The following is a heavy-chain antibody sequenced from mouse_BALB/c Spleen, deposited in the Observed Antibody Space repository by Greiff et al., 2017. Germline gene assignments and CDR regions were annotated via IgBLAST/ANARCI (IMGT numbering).Heavy chain of an antibody. V-gene: IGHV1-54*01. J-gene: IGHJ4*01. Sequence: VHLVESGAELVRPGTSVKVSCKASGYAFTNYLIEWVKQRPGQGLEWIGVINPGSGGTNYNEKFKGKATLTADKSSSTAYMQLSSLTSDDSAVYFCAREGAYYGNYYAMDYWGQGTSVTVSS. CDR3: AREGAYYGNYYAMDY. CDR2: INPGSGGT. CDR1: GYAFTNYL. D-gene: IGHD2-10*01.